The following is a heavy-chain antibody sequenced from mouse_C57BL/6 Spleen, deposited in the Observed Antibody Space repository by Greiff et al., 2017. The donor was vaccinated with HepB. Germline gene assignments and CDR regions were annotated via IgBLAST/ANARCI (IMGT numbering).Heavy chain of an antibody. CDR3: TRPFIYDGYPMDY. Sequence: SGAELVRPGASVTLSCKASGYTFTDYEMHWVKQTPVHGLEWIGAIDPETGGTAYNQKFKGKAILTADKSSSTAYMELRSLTSEDSAVYYCTRPFIYDGYPMDYWGQGTSVTVSS. V-gene: IGHV1-15*01. D-gene: IGHD2-3*01. J-gene: IGHJ4*01. CDR1: GYTFTDYE. CDR2: IDPETGGT.